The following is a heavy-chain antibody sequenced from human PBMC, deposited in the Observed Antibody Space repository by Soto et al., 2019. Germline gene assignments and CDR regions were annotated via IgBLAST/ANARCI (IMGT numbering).Heavy chain of an antibody. CDR2: IYSSGST. Sequence: SETLSLTCTVSDGSVSSGSYYWTWIRQPPGKGLEWIGYIYSSGSTLYNPSLKSRVIISVDTSMNQFSLKLSSVTAADTAVYYCARDSLALFDSWGQGTLVT. J-gene: IGHJ4*02. V-gene: IGHV4-61*01. CDR3: ARDSLALFDS. D-gene: IGHD5-12*01. CDR1: DGSVSSGSYY.